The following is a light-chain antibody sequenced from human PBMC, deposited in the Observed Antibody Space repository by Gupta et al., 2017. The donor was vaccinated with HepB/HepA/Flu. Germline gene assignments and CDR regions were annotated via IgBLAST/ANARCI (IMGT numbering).Light chain of an antibody. CDR2: YND. CDR1: SSNVGRNN. J-gene: IGLJ2*01. Sequence: QSVLTQSTSVSGTPGQRVTIPCSGSSSNVGRNNVNWYQQLPGTAPKLLIYYNDERPSGVPDRISGSKSGTSASLASSGLQSEDEADYYCAAWDTSLNVVVFGGGTKLTVL. V-gene: IGLV1-44*01. CDR3: AAWDTSLNVVV.